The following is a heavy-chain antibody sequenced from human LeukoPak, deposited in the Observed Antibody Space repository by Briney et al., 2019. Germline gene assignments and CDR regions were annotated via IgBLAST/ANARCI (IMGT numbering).Heavy chain of an antibody. CDR3: ARGGLRYFDWLRSPVDY. D-gene: IGHD3-9*01. Sequence: GGSLRLSCAASGFTFSSYTMNWVRQPPGKGLEWVSYISSSSSTIYYADSVKGRFTISRDNAKNSLYLQMNSLRAEDTAVYYCARGGLRYFDWLRSPVDYWGQGTLVTVSS. CDR1: GFTFSSYT. V-gene: IGHV3-48*04. CDR2: ISSSSSTI. J-gene: IGHJ4*02.